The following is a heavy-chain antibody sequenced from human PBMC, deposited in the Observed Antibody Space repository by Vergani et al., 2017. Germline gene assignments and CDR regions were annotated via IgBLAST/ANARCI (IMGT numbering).Heavy chain of an antibody. CDR3: ARMVPGVGWYFDL. D-gene: IGHD4/OR15-4a*01. Sequence: EVQLVESGGGLVQPGGSLRLSCAASGFTVSSNYMSWVRQAPGKGLEWVSVIYSGGSTYYADSGKGRFTISRHNSKNTLYLQMNSLRAEDTAVYYCARMVPGVGWYFDLWGRGTLVTVSS. CDR2: IYSGGST. CDR1: GFTVSSNY. V-gene: IGHV3-53*04. J-gene: IGHJ2*01.